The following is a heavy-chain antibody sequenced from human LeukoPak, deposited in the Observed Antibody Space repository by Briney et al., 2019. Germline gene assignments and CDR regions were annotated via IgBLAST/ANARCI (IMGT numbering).Heavy chain of an antibody. J-gene: IGHJ5*02. CDR1: GGSISSSSYY. CDR3: ARSSARGWFDP. Sequence: SETLSLTCAVYGGSISSSSYYWGWIRQPPGKGLEWIGSIYYSGSTYYNPSLKSRVTISVDTSKNQFSLKLSSVTAADTAVYYCARSSARGWFDPWGQGTLVTVSS. D-gene: IGHD6-25*01. V-gene: IGHV4-39*07. CDR2: IYYSGST.